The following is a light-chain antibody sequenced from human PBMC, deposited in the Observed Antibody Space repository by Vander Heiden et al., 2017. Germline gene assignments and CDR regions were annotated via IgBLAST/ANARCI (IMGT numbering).Light chain of an antibody. V-gene: IGLV1-44*01. CDR1: SSNIGSKT. CDR2: TDN. J-gene: IGLJ1*01. CDR3: AAWDDSLNTYV. Sequence: QSVLTQPPSASGTPGQRVIISCSGSSSNIGSKTVNWYQQLPGTAPKLHIYTDNLRPSGVPDRFSASKSGTSASLAISGLPSEDEADYYCAAWDDSLNTYVFGTGTKVTVL.